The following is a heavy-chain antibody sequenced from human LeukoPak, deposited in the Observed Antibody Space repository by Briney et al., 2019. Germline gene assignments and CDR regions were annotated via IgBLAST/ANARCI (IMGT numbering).Heavy chain of an antibody. CDR3: ARDDIGKGIDY. CDR1: GFAFSSYW. J-gene: IGHJ4*02. Sequence: SGGSLRLSCAASGFAFSSYWMHWVRQAPGKGLVWVSHINSDGSSTTYADSVKGRFTISRDNAKNTLYLQMNSLRAEDTAVYYCARDDIGKGIDYWGQGTLVTVSS. V-gene: IGHV3-74*01. CDR2: INSDGSST. D-gene: IGHD3-10*01.